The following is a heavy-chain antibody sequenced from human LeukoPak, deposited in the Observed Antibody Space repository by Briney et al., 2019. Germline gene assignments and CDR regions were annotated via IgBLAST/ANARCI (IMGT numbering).Heavy chain of an antibody. D-gene: IGHD3-22*01. CDR2: INANTGNP. CDR3: ARVVHPYDYESSGLTYDAFDI. V-gene: IGHV7-4-1*02. Sequence: ASVKVSCKASGYTFTSYSMNWVRQAPGQGLEWLGWINANTGNPTYAQGFTGRFVFSLDTSVNTAYLQISSLKAEDTAVYYCARVVHPYDYESSGLTYDAFDIWGQGTMVTVSS. CDR1: GYTFTSYS. J-gene: IGHJ3*02.